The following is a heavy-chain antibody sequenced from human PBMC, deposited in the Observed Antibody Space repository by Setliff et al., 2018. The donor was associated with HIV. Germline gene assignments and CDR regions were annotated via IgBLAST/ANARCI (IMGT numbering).Heavy chain of an antibody. D-gene: IGHD5-12*01. CDR1: GFNFRNAW. Sequence: PGGSLRLSCAASGFNFRNAWMTWVRQAPGKGLEWVANIKQDGTETYYVDSVTGRFTISRDNAKNSLYLQMNSLRAEDTAVYYCARCRDGYKTFDYWGQGALVTVSS. CDR3: ARCRDGYKTFDY. J-gene: IGHJ4*02. V-gene: IGHV3-7*03. CDR2: IKQDGTET.